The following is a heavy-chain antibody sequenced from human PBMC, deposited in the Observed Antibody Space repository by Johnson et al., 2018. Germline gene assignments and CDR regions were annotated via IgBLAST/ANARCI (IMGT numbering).Heavy chain of an antibody. V-gene: IGHV3-33*01. J-gene: IGHJ6*02. CDR3: ARKFAV. Sequence: QVQLVESGGGVVQPGRSLRLSCAPSGFTFSSYGMHWVRQAPGKGLEWVAGIWYDGRDTDHADSVKGRFTISRDNSKNILYLQMNSLRGEDTAVYYCARKFAVWGQGTTVTVSS. CDR1: GFTFSSYG. D-gene: IGHD3-16*01. CDR2: IWYDGRDT.